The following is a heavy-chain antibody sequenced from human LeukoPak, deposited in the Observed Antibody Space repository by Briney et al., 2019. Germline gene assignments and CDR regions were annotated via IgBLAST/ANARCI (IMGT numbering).Heavy chain of an antibody. V-gene: IGHV3-7*05. D-gene: IGHD2-15*01. Sequence: PGGSLRLSCAGSGLXFSTYWITWVRQAPGKGLEWVAHINKDGSEKYYVDSVKGRFTISRDNAKNSLYLQMNSLRAEDTAVYYCATRCGSCSSGDYWGQGTLVTVSS. CDR3: ATRCGSCSSGDY. CDR2: INKDGSEK. J-gene: IGHJ4*02. CDR1: GLXFSTYW.